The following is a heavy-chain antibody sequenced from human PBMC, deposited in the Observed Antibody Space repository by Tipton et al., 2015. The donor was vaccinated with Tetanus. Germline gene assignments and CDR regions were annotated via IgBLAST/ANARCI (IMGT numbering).Heavy chain of an antibody. D-gene: IGHD1/OR15-1a*01. J-gene: IGHJ3*02. Sequence: QMQLVQSGAEVEKPGASVKLSCKASSYTFTSYGYSWVRQAPGQGLELMGWISAYNGDTSYAQKFQGRVTLTTDTSTSTAYLELRSLRSDDTAVYYCARKGTGAAFDIWGQGTMVTVSS. CDR3: ARKGTGAAFDI. CDR1: SYTFTSYG. V-gene: IGHV1-18*01. CDR2: ISAYNGDT.